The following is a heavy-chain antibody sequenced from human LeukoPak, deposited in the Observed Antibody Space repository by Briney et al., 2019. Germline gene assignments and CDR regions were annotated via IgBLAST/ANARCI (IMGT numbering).Heavy chain of an antibody. D-gene: IGHD6-13*01. Sequence: ASVKVSCKAAGYTFTSYGISWVRQAPGQGLEWMGWISAYNGNTNYAQKFQGRVTMTRDTSISTAYMELSRLRSDDTAVYYCARLVQQLEVNDYWGQGTLVTVSS. V-gene: IGHV1-18*01. J-gene: IGHJ4*02. CDR3: ARLVQQLEVNDY. CDR1: GYTFTSYG. CDR2: ISAYNGNT.